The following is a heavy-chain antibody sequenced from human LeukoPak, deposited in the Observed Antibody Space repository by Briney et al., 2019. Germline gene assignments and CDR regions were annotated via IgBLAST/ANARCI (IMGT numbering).Heavy chain of an antibody. Sequence: PSETLSLICTVSGGSISSYYWSWIRQPPGKGLEWIGYIYYSGGTNYNPSLKSRVTISVDTSKNQFSLKLSSVTAADTAVYYCARETVLRSSSWYWFDPWGQGTLVTVSS. CDR1: GGSISSYY. D-gene: IGHD6-13*01. J-gene: IGHJ5*02. CDR3: ARETVLRSSSWYWFDP. V-gene: IGHV4-59*01. CDR2: IYYSGGT.